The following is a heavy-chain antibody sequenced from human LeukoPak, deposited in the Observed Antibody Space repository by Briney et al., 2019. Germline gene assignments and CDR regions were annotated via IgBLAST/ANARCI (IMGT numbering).Heavy chain of an antibody. CDR3: SRGGSGNCGLGGAFDI. D-gene: IGHD3-16*01. CDR2: ISYEGSNE. CDR1: GLSFSSFP. V-gene: IGHV3-30*15. J-gene: IGHJ3*02. Sequence: GGSLRLSCAPSGLSFSSFPIRWVRQAPGKGREWGALISYEGSNETYADSVKARFPISRQSSMNTLYLQMSSPRPEDTSVLHWSRGGSGNCGLGGAFDIWGQGTMAIVSS.